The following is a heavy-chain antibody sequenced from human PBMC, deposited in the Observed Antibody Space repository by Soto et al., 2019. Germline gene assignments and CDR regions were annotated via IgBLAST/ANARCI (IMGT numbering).Heavy chain of an antibody. CDR3: ARDRPSLYYGGSGLAY. D-gene: IGHD3-10*01. CDR2: IYPSGTA. Sequence: QLHLQESGSGLVKPSQTLSLTCAVSGDSISSGGFSWTWIRQPPGGGLEWIGNIYPSGTASYNPAHTSRVSISVASSKPLSSPPLRSVTAADTAVYYCARDRPSLYYGGSGLAYWGQGTLVAASS. J-gene: IGHJ4*02. V-gene: IGHV4-30-2*01. CDR1: GDSISSGGFS.